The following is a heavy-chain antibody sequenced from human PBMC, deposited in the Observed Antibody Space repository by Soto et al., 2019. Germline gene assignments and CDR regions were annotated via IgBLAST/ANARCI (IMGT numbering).Heavy chain of an antibody. CDR2: SSSSSSVI. D-gene: IGHD7-27*01. J-gene: IGHJ6*03. V-gene: IGHV3-48*01. CDR3: ARDLSWGSNWYYYMDV. CDR1: GFILSDCA. Sequence: EVQLVESGGGLVQPGGSLRLSCATSGFILSDCAMNWVRQAPGKGLGWVSYSSSSSSVIDYADSVKGRFTVSRDNARNSLYLQMNSLRAEDTAVYYCARDLSWGSNWYYYMDVWGKGTTVTVSS.